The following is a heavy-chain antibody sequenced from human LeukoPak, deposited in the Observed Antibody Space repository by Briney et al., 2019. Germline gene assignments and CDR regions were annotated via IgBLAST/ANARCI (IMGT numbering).Heavy chain of an antibody. CDR3: ARGIDTSGWYDFDY. Sequence: GGSLRLSCAASGFTFSDYYMSWIRQAPGKGLEWASYISSSGSNIYSADSVKGRFTISRDNARNSLYLQMNSLRAEDTAVYYCARGIDTSGWYDFDYWGQGTLVTVSS. CDR2: ISSSGSNI. V-gene: IGHV3-11*04. J-gene: IGHJ4*02. CDR1: GFTFSDYY. D-gene: IGHD6-19*01.